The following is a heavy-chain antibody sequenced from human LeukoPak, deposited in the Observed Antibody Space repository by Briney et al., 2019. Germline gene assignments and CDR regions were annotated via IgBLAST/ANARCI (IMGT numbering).Heavy chain of an antibody. D-gene: IGHD6-19*01. CDR2: TSHDGSNK. CDR1: GFTFSAYG. J-gene: IGHJ4*02. CDR3: AKALSRNNGWYYFDH. Sequence: GGSLRLSCAASGFTFSAYGMHWVRQAPGKGLEWVAFTSHDGSNKYYSESVKGRFTISRDNSEITLYLQMNSLRVEDTAVYYCAKALSRNNGWYYFDHWGQGTLVTVSS. V-gene: IGHV3-30*18.